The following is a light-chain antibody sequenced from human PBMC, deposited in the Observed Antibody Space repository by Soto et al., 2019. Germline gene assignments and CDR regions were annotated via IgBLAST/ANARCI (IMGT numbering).Light chain of an antibody. CDR2: DAS. Sequence: EIVLTQSPATLSLSPGERATLSCRASQSVSSYVAWYQQKPGQAPMLLIYDASNRATGIPARLSGSGSGTDFTITISSLEPEDFAGYYCQQRSNWPTFGQGTKVEIK. J-gene: IGKJ1*01. V-gene: IGKV3-11*01. CDR1: QSVSSY. CDR3: QQRSNWPT.